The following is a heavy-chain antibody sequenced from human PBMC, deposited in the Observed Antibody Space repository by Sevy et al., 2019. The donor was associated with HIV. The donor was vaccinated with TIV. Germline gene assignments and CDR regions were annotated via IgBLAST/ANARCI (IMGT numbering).Heavy chain of an antibody. CDR2: IYSGGST. J-gene: IGHJ4*02. CDR1: GFSVSSNY. CDR3: TSTDFWNAYNAY. V-gene: IGHV3-53*01. D-gene: IGHD3-3*01. Sequence: GGYLRLSCAASGFSVSSNYMTWLRLAPGKGLEWVSIIYSGGSTYYVDSVKGRFTISRDNSKNTLYLQMNSLRAEDTDVYYCTSTDFWNAYNAYWGQGTLVTVSS.